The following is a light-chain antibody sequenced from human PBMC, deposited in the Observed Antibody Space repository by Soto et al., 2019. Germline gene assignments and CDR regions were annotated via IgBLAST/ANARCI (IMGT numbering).Light chain of an antibody. J-gene: IGKJ1*01. CDR3: QQYNNWRT. Sequence: EVVMTQSPATLSVSPGESATLSCRASQLIGTNLVWYQQKPGQAPRLLIYDASSRATGIPARFSGSGSGTEFTLTINSLQSEDFAFYYCQQYNNWRTFGQGTKVDIK. CDR2: DAS. CDR1: QLIGTN. V-gene: IGKV3-15*01.